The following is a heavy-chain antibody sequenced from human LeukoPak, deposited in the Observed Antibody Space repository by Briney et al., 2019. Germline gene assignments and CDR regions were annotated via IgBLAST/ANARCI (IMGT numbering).Heavy chain of an antibody. CDR3: ARTGQRYSSSWYGRPKYNWFDP. J-gene: IGHJ5*02. CDR2: ISSSSSYI. CDR1: GFTFSSYS. Sequence: GGSLRLSCAASGFTFSSYSMNWVRQAPGKGLEWVSSISSSSSYIYYADSVKGRFTISRDNAKNSLYLQMNSLRAEDTAVYYCARTGQRYSSSWYGRPKYNWFDPWGQGTLVTVSS. V-gene: IGHV3-21*04. D-gene: IGHD6-13*01.